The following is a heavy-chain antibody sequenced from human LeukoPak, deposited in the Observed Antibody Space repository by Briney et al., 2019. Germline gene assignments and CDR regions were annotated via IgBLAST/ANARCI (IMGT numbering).Heavy chain of an antibody. V-gene: IGHV4-4*07. D-gene: IGHD1-7*01. Sequence: SETLSPTCTVSGGSISSYYWSWIRQPAGKGLEWIGRIYTSGSTNYNPSLKSRVTMSVDTSKNQFSLKLSSVTAADTAVYYCARTITGTNGGAFDIWGQGTMVTVSS. CDR1: GGSISSYY. CDR3: ARTITGTNGGAFDI. J-gene: IGHJ3*02. CDR2: IYTSGST.